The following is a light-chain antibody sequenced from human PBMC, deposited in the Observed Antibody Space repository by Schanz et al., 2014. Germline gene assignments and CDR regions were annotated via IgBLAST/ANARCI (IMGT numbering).Light chain of an antibody. Sequence: QSVLTQPPSASGTPGQRVTISCSGSSSNIGSNYVYWYQQLPGTAPKLLIYDNNQRPSGIPDRFSGSKSGTSASLAISGLQSEDEGDYYCALWDDNLSGVVFGGGTKLTVL. CDR3: ALWDDNLSGVV. CDR1: SSNIGSNY. CDR2: DNN. J-gene: IGLJ2*01. V-gene: IGLV1-47*01.